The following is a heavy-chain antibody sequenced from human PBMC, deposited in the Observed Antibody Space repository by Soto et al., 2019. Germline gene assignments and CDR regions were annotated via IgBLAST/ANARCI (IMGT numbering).Heavy chain of an antibody. D-gene: IGHD6-19*01. V-gene: IGHV3-74*01. CDR1: GFTFNTYW. CDR2: VKGDGVDR. J-gene: IGHJ3*02. Sequence: GGSLRLSCAASGFTFNTYWMHWVRQAPGKGLVWVSRVKGDGVDRSYADSAKGRFTISRDNTKNTLYLQMNSLRPEDTAVYYCARAQWLADDVFDIWGHGTMVTVSS. CDR3: ARAQWLADDVFDI.